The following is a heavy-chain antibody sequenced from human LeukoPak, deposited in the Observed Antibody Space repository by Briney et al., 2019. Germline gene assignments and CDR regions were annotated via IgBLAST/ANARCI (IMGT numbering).Heavy chain of an antibody. J-gene: IGHJ4*02. D-gene: IGHD6-19*01. Sequence: ASVKVSCKASGYAFTTYDINWVRQATGQGLEWMGWMNPNSGYTGYAQKFQGRVTITRDTSISTAYMELSSLRSEDTAVYYCARVAGSIDYWGQGTLVTVSS. V-gene: IGHV1-8*03. CDR3: ARVAGSIDY. CDR1: GYAFTTYD. CDR2: MNPNSGYT.